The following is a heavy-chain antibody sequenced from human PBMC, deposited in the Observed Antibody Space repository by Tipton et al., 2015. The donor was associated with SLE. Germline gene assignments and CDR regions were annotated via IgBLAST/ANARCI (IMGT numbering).Heavy chain of an antibody. CDR1: GGSITTRSYY. CDR3: ARGGASVLIRNCYFDY. Sequence: PSLTCIVSGGSITTRSYYWGWVRQPPGKGLEWLGSVFYGGRYYYNASLRSRVTISVDTSKNQFFLNLHSVTAADTAVYYCARGGASVLIRNCYFDYWGQGSLVTVSS. D-gene: IGHD2-8*01. CDR2: VFYGGRY. V-gene: IGHV4-39*07. J-gene: IGHJ4*01.